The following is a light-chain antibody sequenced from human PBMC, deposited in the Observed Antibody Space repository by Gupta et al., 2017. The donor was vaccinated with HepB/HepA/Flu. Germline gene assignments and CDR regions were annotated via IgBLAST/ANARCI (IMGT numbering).Light chain of an antibody. CDR2: RND. CDR3: AAWDDSLSGRV. V-gene: IGLV1-47*01. J-gene: IGLJ1*01. Sequence: QSVLTQPPSASGTPGQRVAISCSGSNSNIGSNCVYWYQQLPGTAPKLLIYRNDERPSGVPDRFSGSKSGTSASLAISGLRTDDEADYYCAAWDDSLSGRVFGPGTKVTVL. CDR1: NSNIGSNC.